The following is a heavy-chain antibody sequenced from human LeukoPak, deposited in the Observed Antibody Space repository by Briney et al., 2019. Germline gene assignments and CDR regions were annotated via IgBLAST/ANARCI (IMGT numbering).Heavy chain of an antibody. CDR1: GGSTSSYY. CDR2: IYYSGST. CDR3: ARDKGGYFDY. Sequence: SETLSPTCTVSGGSTSSYYWSWIWQPPGKGLEWIGYIYYSGSTNYNPSLKSRVTISVDTSKNQFSLKLSSVTAADTAVYYCARDKGGYFDYWGQGTLVTVSS. J-gene: IGHJ4*02. V-gene: IGHV4-59*01.